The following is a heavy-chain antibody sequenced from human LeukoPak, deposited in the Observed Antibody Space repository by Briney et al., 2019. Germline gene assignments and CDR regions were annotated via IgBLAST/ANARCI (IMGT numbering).Heavy chain of an antibody. CDR1: GYSFTSYW. J-gene: IGHJ4*02. Sequence: GESLKISCKGSGYSFTSYWIGWVRHMPGKGLDWMGIIYPGDSDTRYSPSFQGQVTISADKSISTAYLQWSSLKASDTAMYYCARVKMVRGVIITFDYWGQGTLVTVSS. CDR2: IYPGDSDT. V-gene: IGHV5-51*01. D-gene: IGHD3-10*01. CDR3: ARVKMVRGVIITFDY.